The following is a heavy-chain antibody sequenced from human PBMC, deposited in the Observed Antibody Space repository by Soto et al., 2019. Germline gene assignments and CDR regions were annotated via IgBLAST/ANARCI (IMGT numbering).Heavy chain of an antibody. CDR3: ARGWGGYFQH. J-gene: IGHJ1*01. CDR1: GGSISSYY. CDR2: IYYSGST. V-gene: IGHV4-59*01. D-gene: IGHD7-27*01. Sequence: QVQLQESGPGLVKPSETLSLTCTVSGGSISSYYWSWIRQPPGKGLEWIGYIYYSGSTNYNPSLKSRVTIAVDTSKNQFSLKLSSVTAADTAVYYCARGWGGYFQHWGQGTLVTVYS.